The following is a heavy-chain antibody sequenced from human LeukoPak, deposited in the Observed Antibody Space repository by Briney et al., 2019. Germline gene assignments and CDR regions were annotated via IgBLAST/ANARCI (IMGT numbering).Heavy chain of an antibody. J-gene: IGHJ5*02. CDR2: IIPILGIA. CDR1: GGTFSSYA. V-gene: IGHV1-69*04. Sequence: SVKVSCKASGGTFSSYAISWVRQAPGQGLEWMGRIIPILGIANYAQKFQGRVTITADRSTSTAYMELSSLRSEDTAVYYCARDTGDPNWFDPWGQGTLVTVSS. CDR3: ARDTGDPNWFDP. D-gene: IGHD4-17*01.